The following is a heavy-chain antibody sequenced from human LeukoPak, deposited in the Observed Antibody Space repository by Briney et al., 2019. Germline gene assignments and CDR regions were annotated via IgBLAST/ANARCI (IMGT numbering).Heavy chain of an antibody. J-gene: IGHJ4*02. V-gene: IGHV4-39*01. CDR3: ARYVVSGAGKYYFDY. CDR1: GGSISSNNYY. D-gene: IGHD3-10*01. CDR2: INYGGTT. Sequence: SETLSLTCTVSGGSISSNNYYWSWIRQPPGREMEWIANINYGGTTYYNPSLKSRVTISVGTSKNQFSLRLSSVTAADTALYLCARYVVSGAGKYYFDYWGQGSLVTVSS.